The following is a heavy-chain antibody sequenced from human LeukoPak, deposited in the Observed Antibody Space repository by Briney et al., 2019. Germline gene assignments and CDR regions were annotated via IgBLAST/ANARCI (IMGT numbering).Heavy chain of an antibody. J-gene: IGHJ3*02. Sequence: GASVKVSCKASGYTFTGYYMHWVRQAPGQGLEWMGWINPNSGGTNYAQKFQGRATMTRDTSISTAYMELSRLRSDDTAVYYCARVEGGWQQLGDIWGQGTMVTVSS. CDR3: ARVEGGWQQLGDI. CDR2: INPNSGGT. CDR1: GYTFTGYY. V-gene: IGHV1-2*02. D-gene: IGHD6-13*01.